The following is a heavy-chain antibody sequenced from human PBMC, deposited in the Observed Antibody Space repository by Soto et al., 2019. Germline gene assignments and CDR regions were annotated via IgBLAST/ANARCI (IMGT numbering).Heavy chain of an antibody. CDR3: ARVEGTVTTSGYYYGMDV. J-gene: IGHJ6*02. CDR2: ISAYNGNT. Sequence: ASVKDSCKASGYTFTSYGISWVRQAPGQGLEWMGWISAYNGNTNYAQKLQGRVTMTTDTPTSTAYMELRSLRSDDTAVYYCARVEGTVTTSGYYYGMDVWGQGTTVTVSS. D-gene: IGHD4-4*01. CDR1: GYTFTSYG. V-gene: IGHV1-18*01.